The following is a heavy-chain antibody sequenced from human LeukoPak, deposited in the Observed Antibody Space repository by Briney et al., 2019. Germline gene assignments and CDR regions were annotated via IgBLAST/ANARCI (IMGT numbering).Heavy chain of an antibody. D-gene: IGHD6-13*01. CDR2: ISSSSSYI. J-gene: IGHJ4*02. V-gene: IGHV3-21*01. CDR3: ARDQGVAAGTGHFDY. CDR1: GFTFSSYS. Sequence: KSGGSLRLSCAASGFTFSSYSMNWVRQAPGKGLEWVSSISSSSSYIYYADSVKGRFTISRDNAKNSLYLQMNSLRAEDTAVYYCARDQGVAAGTGHFDYWGQGTLVTVSS.